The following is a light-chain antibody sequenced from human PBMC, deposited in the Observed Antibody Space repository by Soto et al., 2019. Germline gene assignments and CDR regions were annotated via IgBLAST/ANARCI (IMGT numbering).Light chain of an antibody. CDR2: GAS. CDR1: QSVSNNY. V-gene: IGKV3-20*01. CDR3: QQYGSSGT. J-gene: IGKJ1*01. Sequence: EIVLTQSPCTLSLSPGERATLSCRASQSVSNNYLAWYQQKPGPAPRLLIYGASNRATGIPDRFSGSGSGTDFTLTISRLEPEDFAVYYCQQYGSSGTFGQGTKVDIK.